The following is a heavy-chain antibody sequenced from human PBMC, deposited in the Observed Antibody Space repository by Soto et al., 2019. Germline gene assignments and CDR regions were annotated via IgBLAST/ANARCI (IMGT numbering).Heavy chain of an antibody. D-gene: IGHD3-16*01. V-gene: IGHV1-8*01. Sequence: QVQLVQSGAEVKKPGASVKVSCKASGYTFTSYDINWVRQATGQGLEWIGWMNPNSATTGFAQKFQGRATMTRNTSRSTAHMELSSLSSEDTAVYYCAREGVRGMDVWGQGTTVTVSS. CDR3: AREGVRGMDV. CDR1: GYTFTSYD. CDR2: MNPNSATT. J-gene: IGHJ6*02.